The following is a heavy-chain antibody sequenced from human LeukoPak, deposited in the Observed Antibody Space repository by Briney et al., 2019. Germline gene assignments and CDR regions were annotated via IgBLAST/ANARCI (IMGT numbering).Heavy chain of an antibody. V-gene: IGHV6-1*01. CDR2: TYYRSKWYN. J-gene: IGHJ6*03. CDR3: ACSSTWYYSYYYYMDV. CDR1: GDSVSSNNVA. D-gene: IGHD2-2*01. Sequence: SQTLSLTCAISGDSVSSNNVAWNWIRQSPSRGLEWLGRTYYRSKWYNDYAVSVKSRIVIKSDTSKNQFSLQLNSVTPEDTAVYYCACSSTWYYSYYYYMDVWGTGTTVTISS.